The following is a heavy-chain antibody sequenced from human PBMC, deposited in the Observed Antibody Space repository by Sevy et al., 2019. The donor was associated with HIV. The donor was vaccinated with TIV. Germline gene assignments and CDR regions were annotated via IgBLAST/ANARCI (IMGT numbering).Heavy chain of an antibody. Sequence: GGSLRLSCAASGSSLSRYWMSWVRQAPEKGLEWVANINEEGNKKYYVDSVKGRFTISRDNTKNSLFLQMNSLTDEDTAVYYCARDPRYGDYVGHYYFDYWGQGALVTVSS. V-gene: IGHV3-7*01. CDR1: GSSLSRYW. D-gene: IGHD4-17*01. CDR2: INEEGNKK. CDR3: ARDPRYGDYVGHYYFDY. J-gene: IGHJ4*02.